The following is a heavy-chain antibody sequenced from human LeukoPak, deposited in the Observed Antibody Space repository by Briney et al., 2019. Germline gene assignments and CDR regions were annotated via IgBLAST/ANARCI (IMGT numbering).Heavy chain of an antibody. CDR2: IYPSDSDT. CDR1: EYSFATYW. D-gene: IGHD1-26*01. Sequence: GASLKISCQGSEYSFATYWIAWLRQMRGKGLEWMGIIYPSDSDTRYRPSFQGQVTISADMSIKTAYLQWSSLKASDTAMYYCARPHQGIVGATGFDYWGQGTPVTVPS. CDR3: ARPHQGIVGATGFDY. V-gene: IGHV5-51*01. J-gene: IGHJ4*02.